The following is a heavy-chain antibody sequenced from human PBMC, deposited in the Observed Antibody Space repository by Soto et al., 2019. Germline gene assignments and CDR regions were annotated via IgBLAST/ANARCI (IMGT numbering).Heavy chain of an antibody. J-gene: IGHJ6*02. D-gene: IGHD7-27*01. CDR1: GGNFITFA. CDR3: AKKLGIDPFGSYGLDV. Sequence: QVELVQSGAEVKKPGSSVKVSCKASGGNFITFAISWVRQAPGQGLEWMGEIIPISSTTKSAHKFQDRVTIYADGSASTVHMELRSLKSEDTAIYFCAKKLGIDPFGSYGLDVWGQGTTVTVPS. V-gene: IGHV1-69*01. CDR2: IIPISSTT.